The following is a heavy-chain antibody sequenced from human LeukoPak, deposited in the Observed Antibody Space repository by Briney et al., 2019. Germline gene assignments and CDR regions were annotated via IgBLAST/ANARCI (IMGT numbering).Heavy chain of an antibody. V-gene: IGHV3-30-3*01. D-gene: IGHD7-27*01. CDR1: GFTFSSNA. CDR3: ARGLLGAPTSYFDS. Sequence: GRSLRLSCAASGFTFSSNAMHWVRQAPGKGLEWVAAITYDGNNKYYADSVKGRFTVSRDNSKNTLYLQMNSLRAEDTAVYYCARGLLGAPTSYFDSWGQGTLVTVSS. CDR2: ITYDGNNK. J-gene: IGHJ4*02.